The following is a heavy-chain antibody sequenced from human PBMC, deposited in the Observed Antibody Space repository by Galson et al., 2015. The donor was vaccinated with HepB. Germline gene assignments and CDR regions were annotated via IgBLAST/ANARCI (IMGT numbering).Heavy chain of an antibody. D-gene: IGHD6-13*01. CDR2: IIPILGIA. V-gene: IGHV1-69*04. CDR3: ARDVAAAGTGPGAEYFQH. Sequence: SVKVSCKASGGTFSSYTISWVRQAPGQGLEWMGRIIPILGIANYAQKFQGRVTITADKSTSTAYMELSSLRSEDTAVYYCARDVAAAGTGPGAEYFQHWGQGTLVTVPS. CDR1: GGTFSSYT. J-gene: IGHJ1*01.